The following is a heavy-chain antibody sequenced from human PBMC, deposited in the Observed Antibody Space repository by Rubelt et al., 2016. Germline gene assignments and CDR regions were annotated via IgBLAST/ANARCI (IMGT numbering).Heavy chain of an antibody. D-gene: IGHD2/OR15-2a*01. CDR2: FYYSGST. J-gene: IGHJ4*02. CDR1: GGSISSSSYY. V-gene: IGHV4-39*07. CDR3: ARGTFVYDY. Sequence: QLQLQESGPGLVKPSETLSLTCTVSGGSISSSSYYWGWIRQPPGKGLEWIGSFYYSGSTYYNPSLKSRVTRSVDTSKNQFSLKLSSVTAADTAVYYCARGTFVYDYWGQGTLVTVSS.